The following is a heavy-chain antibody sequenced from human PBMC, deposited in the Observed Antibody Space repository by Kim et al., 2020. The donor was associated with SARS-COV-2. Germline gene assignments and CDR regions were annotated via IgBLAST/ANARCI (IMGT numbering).Heavy chain of an antibody. D-gene: IGHD3-9*01. Sequence: SETLSLTCAVSGGSISSSNWWSWVRQPPGKGLEWIGEIYHSGSTNYNPSLKSRVTISVDKSKNQFSLKLSSVTVADTAVYYCARVYDILTGCYGMDVWGQGTTVTVSS. CDR3: ARVYDILTGCYGMDV. CDR2: IYHSGST. CDR1: GGSISSSNW. J-gene: IGHJ6*02. V-gene: IGHV4-4*02.